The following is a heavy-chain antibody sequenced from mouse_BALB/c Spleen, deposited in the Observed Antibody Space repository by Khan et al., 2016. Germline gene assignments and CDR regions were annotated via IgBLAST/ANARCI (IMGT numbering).Heavy chain of an antibody. J-gene: IGHJ2*01. CDR2: LNYSGST. D-gene: IGHD3-1*01. CDR3: ATSSSGYCYYFDY. Sequence: VQLKQSGPDLVKPSQSLSLTCTVTGYSITSHYTWHWIRHFPGNKLEWMGYLNYSGSTNYNPSLKSRFSVTRDTSKNQFFLQLSSVTADDTATYYCATSSSGYCYYFDYWGQGTTLTVSS. CDR1: GYSITSHYT. V-gene: IGHV3-1*02.